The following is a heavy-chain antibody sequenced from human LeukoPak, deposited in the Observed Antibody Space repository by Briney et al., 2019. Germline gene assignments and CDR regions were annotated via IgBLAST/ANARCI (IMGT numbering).Heavy chain of an antibody. J-gene: IGHJ4*02. D-gene: IGHD3-10*01. Sequence: GGSLRLSCAASGFTFSDYYMSWIRQAPGKGLEWVSYISSSGSTIYYADSVKGRFTISRDNAKNSLYLQMNSLRAEDTAVYYCARDLLYGSADYFDYWGQGTLVTVSS. V-gene: IGHV3-11*01. CDR2: ISSSGSTI. CDR3: ARDLLYGSADYFDY. CDR1: GFTFSDYY.